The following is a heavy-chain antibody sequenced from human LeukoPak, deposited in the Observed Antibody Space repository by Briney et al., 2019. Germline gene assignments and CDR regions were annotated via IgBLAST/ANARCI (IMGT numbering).Heavy chain of an antibody. CDR3: ARGSPYSSSWYYYFDY. J-gene: IGHJ4*02. D-gene: IGHD6-13*01. CDR1: GYTFTGYY. V-gene: IGHV1-2*02. CDR2: INPNSGGT. Sequence: GASVKVSCKASGYTFTGYYMHWVRQAPGQGLEWMGWINPNSGGTNYAQKFQGRVTMTRDTSISTAYMELSRLRSDDTAVYYCARGSPYSSSWYYYFDYWGQGTLVTVSS.